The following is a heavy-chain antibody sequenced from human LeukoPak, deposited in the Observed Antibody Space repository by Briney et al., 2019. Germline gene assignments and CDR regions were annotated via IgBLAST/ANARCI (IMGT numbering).Heavy chain of an antibody. D-gene: IGHD2-15*01. CDR1: GGSISSYY. J-gene: IGHJ3*02. CDR2: IYYSGST. Sequence: SSETLSLTCTVPGGSISSYYWSWIRQPPGKGLEWIGYIYYSGSTNYNPSLKSRVTISVDTSKNQFSLKLSSVTAADTAVYYCARVLGEYCSGGSCYTDAFDIWGQGTMVTVSS. CDR3: ARVLGEYCSGGSCYTDAFDI. V-gene: IGHV4-59*01.